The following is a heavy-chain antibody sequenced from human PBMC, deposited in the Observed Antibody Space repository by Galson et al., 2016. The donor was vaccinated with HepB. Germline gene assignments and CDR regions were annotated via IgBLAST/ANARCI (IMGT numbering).Heavy chain of an antibody. J-gene: IGHJ6*02. CDR1: GFSFSYYG. CDR3: ARWGVMANLLGDMDV. Sequence: SLRLSCAASGFSFSYYGMHWVRQAPGKGLEWMAVIWSDGGLKYYADSVKGRFTISRDNSTNMVYLEMNSLIVEDTAVYFCARWGVMANLLGDMDVWGQGTTVTVSS. V-gene: IGHV3-33*01. CDR2: IWSDGGLK. D-gene: IGHD5-24*01.